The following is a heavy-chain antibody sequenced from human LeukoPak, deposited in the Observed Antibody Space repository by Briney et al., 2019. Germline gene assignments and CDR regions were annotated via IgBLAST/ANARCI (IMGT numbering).Heavy chain of an antibody. J-gene: IGHJ6*04. CDR2: INHSGGRT. Sequence: ASVKVSCKASGYTFTSYYMHWVRQAPGQGLEWMGLINHSGGRTSLVQKFQGRVTITRDTSTNSVYMELSSLRSEDTAVYYLARDAQASYYDILTGVYGMDVWGKGTTVSVSS. D-gene: IGHD3-9*01. CDR3: ARDAQASYYDILTGVYGMDV. V-gene: IGHV1-46*01. CDR1: GYTFTSYY.